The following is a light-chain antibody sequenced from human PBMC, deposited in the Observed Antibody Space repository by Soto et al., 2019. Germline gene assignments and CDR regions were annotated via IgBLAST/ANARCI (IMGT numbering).Light chain of an antibody. CDR3: QQRSNWPLT. CDR2: DAS. V-gene: IGKV3-11*01. Sequence: EIVLTQSPGTLSLPPGERATLSCRASQSVSNNYLAWYQQKPGQAPRLLIHDASNRATGIPARFSGSGSSTDFTLTISSLEPEDFAVYFCQQRSNWPLTFGGGTKVDI. J-gene: IGKJ4*01. CDR1: QSVSNNY.